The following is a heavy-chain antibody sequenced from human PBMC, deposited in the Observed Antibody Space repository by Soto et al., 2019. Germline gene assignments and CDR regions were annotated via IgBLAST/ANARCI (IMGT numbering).Heavy chain of an antibody. D-gene: IGHD6-25*01. CDR3: AREGRLGY. V-gene: IGHV3-7*03. CDR2: IKQDGSER. J-gene: IGHJ4*02. Sequence: VGSLRLSCAASGFTFSSYWMSWVRQAPGKGLEWVANIKQDGSERYYVDSVKGRFTISRDNAKNSLFLQMNTLRAEDTAVYYCAREGRLGYWGQGTLVTVSS. CDR1: GFTFSSYW.